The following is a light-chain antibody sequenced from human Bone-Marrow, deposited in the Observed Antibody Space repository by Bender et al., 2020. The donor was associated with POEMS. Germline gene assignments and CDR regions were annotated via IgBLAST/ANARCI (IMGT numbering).Light chain of an antibody. V-gene: IGLV2-23*01. CDR2: EDT. J-gene: IGLJ2*01. CDR1: ITNAVSYDL. Sequence: QSALSQPASVSGSPGQSIAISCTVNITNAVSYDLVSWYQQHPGEAPKLLIYEDTKRPSGVSNRYSGSKSGNAASLTIPNLQAEDEADYYCCSYTFDSTSSIFGGGTKLTVL. CDR3: CSYTFDSTSSI.